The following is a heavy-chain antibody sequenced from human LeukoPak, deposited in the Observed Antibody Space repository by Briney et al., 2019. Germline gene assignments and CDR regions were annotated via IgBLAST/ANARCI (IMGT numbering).Heavy chain of an antibody. CDR1: GFTFSSYS. D-gene: IGHD3-3*01. CDR2: ISWNSGSI. V-gene: IGHV3-9*01. CDR3: AKDIYDFWSGRFDY. J-gene: IGHJ4*02. Sequence: PGGSLRLSCAASGFTFSSYSMNWVRQAPGKGLEWVSGISWNSGSIGYADSVKGRFTISRDNAKNSLYLQMNSLRAEDTALYYCAKDIYDFWSGRFDYWGQGTLVTVSS.